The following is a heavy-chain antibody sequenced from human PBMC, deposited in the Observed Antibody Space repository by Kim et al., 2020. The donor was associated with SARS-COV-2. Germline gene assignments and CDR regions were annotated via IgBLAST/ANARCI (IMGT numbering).Heavy chain of an antibody. CDR1: GYSFTSYW. V-gene: IGHV5-10-1*01. CDR3: ARLDTKGAYSSSWDAKGGMDV. Sequence: GESLKISCKGSGYSFTSYWISWVRQMPGKGLEWMGRIDPSDSYTNYSPSFQGHVTISADKSISTAYLQWSSLKASDTAMYYCARLDTKGAYSSSWDAKGGMDVWGQGTTVTVSS. CDR2: IDPSDSYT. J-gene: IGHJ6*02. D-gene: IGHD6-13*01.